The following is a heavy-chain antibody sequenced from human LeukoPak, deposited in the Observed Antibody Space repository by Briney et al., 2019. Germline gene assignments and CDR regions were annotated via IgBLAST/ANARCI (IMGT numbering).Heavy chain of an antibody. V-gene: IGHV3-33*01. CDR1: KFTFSHYG. CDR2: IWSDGTNQ. Sequence: GGSLRLSCAASKFTFSHYGMHWVRQAPGKGLQWVAVIWSDGTNQYYADSVKGRFTISRDNSNNMVHLQMNSLRVDDTGVYYCARDAQRGFDYSNSLEYWGPGALVTVSS. CDR3: ARDAQRGFDYSNSLEY. D-gene: IGHD4-11*01. J-gene: IGHJ4*02.